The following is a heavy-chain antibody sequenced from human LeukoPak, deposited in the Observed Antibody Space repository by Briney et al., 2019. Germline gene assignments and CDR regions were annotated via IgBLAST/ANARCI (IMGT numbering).Heavy chain of an antibody. J-gene: IGHJ3*02. CDR2: INSDGSST. V-gene: IGHV3-74*01. D-gene: IGHD5-18*01. CDR1: GLTFSSYW. Sequence: PGGSLRLSCAASGLTFSSYWMHWVRQAPGKGLVWVSRINSDGSSTSYADSVKGRFTISRDNAKNTLYLQMNSLRAEDTAVYYCAREGLVDTAMISAFDIWGQGTMVTVSS. CDR3: AREGLVDTAMISAFDI.